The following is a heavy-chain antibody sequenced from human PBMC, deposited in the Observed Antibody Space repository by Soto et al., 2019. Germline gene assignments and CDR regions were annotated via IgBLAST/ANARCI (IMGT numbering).Heavy chain of an antibody. Sequence: PGGSLRLSCAASGSTFSSYSMNWVRQAPGKGLEWVSYISSSSSTIYYADSVKGRFTISRDNAKNSLYLQMNSLRAEDTAVYYCAREKISGGSSWYGWSFWGQGTLVTVSS. V-gene: IGHV3-48*01. J-gene: IGHJ4*02. D-gene: IGHD6-13*01. CDR2: ISSSSSTI. CDR1: GSTFSSYS. CDR3: AREKISGGSSWYGWSF.